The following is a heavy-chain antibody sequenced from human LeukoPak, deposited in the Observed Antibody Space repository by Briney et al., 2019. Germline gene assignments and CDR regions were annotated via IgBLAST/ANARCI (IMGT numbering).Heavy chain of an antibody. CDR1: GYRFSSYY. D-gene: IGHD3-22*01. CDR2: INPTGGRT. CDR3: TRTQYDSSGNFYFDN. V-gene: IGHV1-46*01. Sequence: ASVKVSCKASGYRFSSYYIHWVRQAPGEGLEWMGMINPTGGRTRYAQRFQGRVTMARDTSTSTVDMELSSLKSEDTAVYYCTRTQYDSSGNFYFDNWGQGTLVTASS. J-gene: IGHJ4*02.